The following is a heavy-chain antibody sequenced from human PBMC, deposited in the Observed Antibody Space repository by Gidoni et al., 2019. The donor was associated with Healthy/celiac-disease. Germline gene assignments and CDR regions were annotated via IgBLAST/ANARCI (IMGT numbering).Heavy chain of an antibody. CDR3: ARAKHCSGGSCSVDY. CDR1: GRSLGGYY. CDR2: INHSGST. J-gene: IGHJ4*02. D-gene: IGHD2-15*01. V-gene: IGHV4-34*01. Sequence: QVQLQQWGAGLLKPSETLSLTGAVYGRSLGGYYWSWIRQPAGKGLEWIVEINHSGSTNYNPSLKSRVTISVDTSKNQFSLKLSSVTAADTAVYYCARAKHCSGGSCSVDYWGQGTLVTVSS.